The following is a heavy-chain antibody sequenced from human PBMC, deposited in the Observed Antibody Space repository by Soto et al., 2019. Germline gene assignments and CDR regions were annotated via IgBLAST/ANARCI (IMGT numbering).Heavy chain of an antibody. D-gene: IGHD2-2*01. V-gene: IGHV3-30*03. CDR2: ISYDGSNK. Sequence: QVQLVESGGGVVQPGRSLRLFCAASGFTFSTYGMHWVRQAPGKGLEWVAVISYDGSNKYYADSVKGRFTISRDNSKNTLYLQMNSLRAEDTAVYYCARVVPVAMYYYYGMDVWGQGTTVTVSS. CDR1: GFTFSTYG. CDR3: ARVVPVAMYYYYGMDV. J-gene: IGHJ6*02.